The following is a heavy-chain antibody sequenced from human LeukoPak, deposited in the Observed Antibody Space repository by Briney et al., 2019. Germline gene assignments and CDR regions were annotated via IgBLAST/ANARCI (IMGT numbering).Heavy chain of an antibody. D-gene: IGHD6-13*01. CDR2: IYHSGST. Sequence: SETLSLTCAVSGDSISSSNWWSWVRQPPGKGLEWIGEIYHSGSTNSNPSLKSRVTISVDKSKNQSSLKLSSVTAADTAVYYCARVGNSWHFDYWGQGTLVTVSS. CDR3: ARVGNSWHFDY. J-gene: IGHJ4*02. CDR1: GDSISSSNW. V-gene: IGHV4-4*02.